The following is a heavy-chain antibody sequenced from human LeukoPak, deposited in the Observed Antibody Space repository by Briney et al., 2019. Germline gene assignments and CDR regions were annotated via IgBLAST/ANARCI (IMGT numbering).Heavy chain of an antibody. CDR1: GYTFTGYY. D-gene: IGHD2-2*01. V-gene: IGHV1-2*04. J-gene: IGHJ6*02. Sequence: ASVKVSFKASGYTFTGYYMHWVRQAPGQGLEWMGWINPNSGGTNYAQKFQGWVTMTRDTSISTAYMELSRLRSDDTAVYYCARVSCSSTSCPPWYYGMDVWGQGTTVTVSS. CDR3: ARVSCSSTSCPPWYYGMDV. CDR2: INPNSGGT.